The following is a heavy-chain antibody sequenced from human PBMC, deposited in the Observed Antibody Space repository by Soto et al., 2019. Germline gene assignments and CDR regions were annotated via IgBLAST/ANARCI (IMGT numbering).Heavy chain of an antibody. J-gene: IGHJ5*02. CDR1: GGSISSYY. V-gene: IGHV4-59*01. D-gene: IGHD3-3*01. CDR2: IYYSGST. Sequence: SETLSLTCTVSGGSISSYYWSWIRQPPGKGLEWIGYIYYSGSTNYNPSLKSRVTISVDTSKNQFSLKLSSVTAADTAVYYCVRDVFGGLAANWFDPWGQGTLVTVSS. CDR3: VRDVFGGLAANWFDP.